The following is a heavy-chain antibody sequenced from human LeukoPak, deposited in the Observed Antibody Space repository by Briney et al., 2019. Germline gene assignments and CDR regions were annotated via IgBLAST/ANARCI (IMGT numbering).Heavy chain of an antibody. CDR3: ARGAMVRGVINDAFDI. CDR2: FDPEDGET. Sequence: ASVKVSCKVSGYTLTELSMHWVRQAPGKGLEWMGGFDPEDGETIYAQKFQGRVTMTEDTSTDTAYMELSRPRSDDTAVYYCARGAMVRGVINDAFDIWGQGTMVTVSS. J-gene: IGHJ3*02. CDR1: GYTLTELS. V-gene: IGHV1-24*01. D-gene: IGHD3-10*01.